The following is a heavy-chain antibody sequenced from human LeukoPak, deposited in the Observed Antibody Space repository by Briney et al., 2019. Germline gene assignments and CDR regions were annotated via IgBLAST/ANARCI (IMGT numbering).Heavy chain of an antibody. CDR3: AREGYYNVYYYYGMDV. CDR2: ISSDGSDK. V-gene: IGHV3-30-3*01. J-gene: IGHJ6*02. CDR1: GFTFSPHA. D-gene: IGHD3-9*01. Sequence: GRSLRLSCAASGFTFSPHAMHWVRQAPGKGLKWVAVISSDGSDKYYADSVQGRFTISRDNSKNTLYLQMNSLRAEDTAVYYCAREGYYNVYYYYGMDVWGQGTTVTVSS.